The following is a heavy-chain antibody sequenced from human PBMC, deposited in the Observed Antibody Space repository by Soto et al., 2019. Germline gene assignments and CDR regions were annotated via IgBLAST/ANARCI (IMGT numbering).Heavy chain of an antibody. Sequence: QVQLLQSGAEVKKPGASVKVSCKASGYTFNSYYIHWGRQAPGQGLEWMGIFNPSGGSTNYPQKLQGRVTLTRDTSTSTVYMELSSRRSEHTAIYYCARGVYDWYFDLWGRGPLVTVSS. V-gene: IGHV1-46*02. D-gene: IGHD3-10*01. CDR1: GYTFNSYY. CDR3: ARGVYDWYFDL. J-gene: IGHJ2*01. CDR2: FNPSGGST.